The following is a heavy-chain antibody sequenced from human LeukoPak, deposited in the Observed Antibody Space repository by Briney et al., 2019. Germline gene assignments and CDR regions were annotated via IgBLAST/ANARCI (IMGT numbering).Heavy chain of an antibody. D-gene: IGHD6-6*01. CDR3: AREYSSSSCFDP. CDR2: IYYSGST. J-gene: IGHJ5*02. CDR1: GGSISSGGYY. Sequence: SETLSLTCTVSGGSISSGGYYWSWIRQHPGKGLEWIGYIYYSGSTYYNPSLKSRVTTSVDTSKNQFSLKLSSVTAADTAVYYCAREYSSSSCFDPWGQGTLVTVSS. V-gene: IGHV4-31*03.